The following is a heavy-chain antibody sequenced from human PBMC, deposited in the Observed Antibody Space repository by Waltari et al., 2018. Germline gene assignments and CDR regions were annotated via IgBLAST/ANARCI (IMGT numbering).Heavy chain of an antibody. J-gene: IGHJ4*02. CDR2: INHSGST. CDR3: ALPVSGWYRH. CDR1: GGSFSGYY. V-gene: IGHV4-34*01. D-gene: IGHD6-19*01. Sequence: QVQLQQWGAGLLKPSETLSLTCAVYGGSFSGYYWSWIRQPPGKGLEWIGEINHSGSTNYNPSLKSRVTIAVDTSKNQFSLKLSSVTAADTAVYYCALPVSGWYRHWGQGTLVTVSS.